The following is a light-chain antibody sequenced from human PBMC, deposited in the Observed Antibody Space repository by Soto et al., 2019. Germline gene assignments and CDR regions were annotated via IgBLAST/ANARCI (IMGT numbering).Light chain of an antibody. J-gene: IGKJ5*01. CDR1: QSVRSY. Sequence: EIVLTQSPATLSLSPGERVTLSCRASQSVRSYLAWYQQKHGQAPRLLIYDASNSATGIPARLSGSEAGTYSTNTSSRIEAEDFAIYYSQERRDRPLTFGEGTQLEIK. V-gene: IGKV3-11*01. CDR3: QERRDRPLT. CDR2: DAS.